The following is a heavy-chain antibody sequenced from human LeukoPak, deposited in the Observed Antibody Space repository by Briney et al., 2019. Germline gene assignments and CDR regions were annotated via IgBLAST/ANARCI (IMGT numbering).Heavy chain of an antibody. D-gene: IGHD3-10*01. Sequence: GGSLRLSCAASGFTFSSYSMNWVRQAPGKGLEWISYITSSSNAMCYADSVEGRFIISRDNAKNSLYLQMSSLRDGDTAVYYCARDIYYSFDYWGQGSLVTVSS. CDR1: GFTFSSYS. J-gene: IGHJ4*01. V-gene: IGHV3-48*02. CDR3: ARDIYYSFDY. CDR2: ITSSSNAM.